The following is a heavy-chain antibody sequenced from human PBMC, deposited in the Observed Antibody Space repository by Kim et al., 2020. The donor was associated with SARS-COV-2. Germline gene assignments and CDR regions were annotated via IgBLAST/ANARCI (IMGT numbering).Heavy chain of an antibody. V-gene: IGHV3-21*01. CDR3: AREGY. Sequence: GGSLRLSCAASGFTFSSYSMNWVRQAPGKGLEWVSSISSSSSYIDYADSVQGRFTISIDNAKNSLYLQMNSLRAEDTAVYYCAREGYWGQGTLVTVSS. CDR1: GFTFSSYS. J-gene: IGHJ4*02. CDR2: ISSSSSYI.